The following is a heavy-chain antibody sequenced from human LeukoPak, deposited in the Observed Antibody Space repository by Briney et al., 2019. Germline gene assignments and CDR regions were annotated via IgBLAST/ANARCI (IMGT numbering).Heavy chain of an antibody. V-gene: IGHV1-24*01. CDR3: VIMSHTVVPTARIYYYMDI. D-gene: IGHD1-1*01. Sequence: SVKVSCKVSGYILTELSIHWVRQAPGKGLEWMGSFDPENAKTMSAQTFQGRVTMTEDTSTDTAYMELRSLRSDDTAIYYCVIMSHTVVPTARIYYYMDIWGTGTTVIVSS. CDR2: FDPENAKT. CDR1: GYILTELS. J-gene: IGHJ6*03.